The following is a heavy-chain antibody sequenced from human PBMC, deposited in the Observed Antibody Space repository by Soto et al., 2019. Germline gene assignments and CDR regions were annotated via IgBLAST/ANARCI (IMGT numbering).Heavy chain of an antibody. D-gene: IGHD3-16*01. CDR3: AKDIGGDGLGYFDY. J-gene: IGHJ4*02. Sequence: GGSLRLSCAASGFTFDDYAMHWVRQAPGKGLEWVSGISWNSGSIGYADSVKGRFTISRDNAKNSLYLQMNSLRAEDTALYYCAKDIGGDGLGYFDYWGQGTLVTVSS. CDR1: GFTFDDYA. V-gene: IGHV3-9*01. CDR2: ISWNSGSI.